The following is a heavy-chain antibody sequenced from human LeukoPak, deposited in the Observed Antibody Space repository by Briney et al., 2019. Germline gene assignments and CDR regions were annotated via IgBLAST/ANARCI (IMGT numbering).Heavy chain of an antibody. V-gene: IGHV1-24*01. CDR2: FDPEDGET. CDR1: GYTLTELS. J-gene: IGHJ6*02. Sequence: ASVKVSCKVSGYTLTELSMHWVRQAPGKGLEWTGGFDPEDGETIYAQKFQGRVTMTEDTSTDTAYMELSSLRSEDTAVYYCATRYCGSTSCYTNYYYYGMDVWGQGTTVTVSS. D-gene: IGHD2-2*01. CDR3: ATRYCGSTSCYTNYYYYGMDV.